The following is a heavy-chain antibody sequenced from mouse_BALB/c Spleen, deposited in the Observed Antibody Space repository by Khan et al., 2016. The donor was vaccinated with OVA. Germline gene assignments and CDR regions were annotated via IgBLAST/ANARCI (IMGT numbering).Heavy chain of an antibody. CDR2: INPSSGYT. CDR1: GYTFTSYT. CDR3: ARDGAYYRNDGWFAY. Sequence: VQLQESGAELARPGASVKMSCKASGYTFTSYTIHWIKQRPGQGLEWIGYINPSSGYTNYNQKFKDKATLTADKSSTTAYTQLSSLTSDDSAVYYCARDGAYYRNDGWFAYWGQGTLVTVSA. D-gene: IGHD2-14*01. V-gene: IGHV1-4*01. J-gene: IGHJ3*01.